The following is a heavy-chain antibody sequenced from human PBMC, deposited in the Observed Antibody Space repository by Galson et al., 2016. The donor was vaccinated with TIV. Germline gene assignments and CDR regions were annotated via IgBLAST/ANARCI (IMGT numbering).Heavy chain of an antibody. CDR1: GFSLHTSGMR. D-gene: IGHD3-10*01. J-gene: IGHJ4*02. CDR3: ARSTARGACIDY. Sequence: PALVKPPQTLTLTCTFSGFSLHTSGMRVSWIRQPPGKALGWLARIDWDDDKFYSTSLKSRLTISKDTSKNQVVLRMMNLDPEDTATYFCARSTARGACIDYWGQGTLVTVSS. V-gene: IGHV2-70*04. CDR2: IDWDDDK.